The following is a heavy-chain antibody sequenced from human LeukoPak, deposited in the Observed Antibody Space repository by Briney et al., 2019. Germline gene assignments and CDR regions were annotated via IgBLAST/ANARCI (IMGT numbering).Heavy chain of an antibody. D-gene: IGHD3-9*01. CDR2: IDSSSGTI. CDR1: GFSFSPYS. V-gene: IGHV3-48*01. CDR3: ARGWALRYFDWSTYFDY. Sequence: PGGSLRLSCVASGFSFSPYSMNWLRQAPGKGREWVSYIDSSSGTIYYAASVRGRFTISGDNAKNSLYLQMNSLRAEDTAVYYCARGWALRYFDWSTYFDYWGQGTLVTVSS. J-gene: IGHJ4*02.